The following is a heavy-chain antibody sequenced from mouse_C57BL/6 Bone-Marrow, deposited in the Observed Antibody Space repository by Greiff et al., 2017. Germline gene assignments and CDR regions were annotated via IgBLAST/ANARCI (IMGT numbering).Heavy chain of an antibody. CDR3: ARGDRTAEAHCFDY. CDR2: IHPNSGST. Sequence: VQLQQPGAELVKPGASVKLSCKASGYTFTSYSMHWVKQRPGQGLEWIGMIHPNSGSTNYNEKFKGKATLTVDKSSSTAYMQLSSLTSDDSAVXDCARGDRTAEAHCFDYWGQGTTLTGSA. J-gene: IGHJ2*01. CDR1: GYTFTSYS. V-gene: IGHV1-64*01. D-gene: IGHD4-1*01.